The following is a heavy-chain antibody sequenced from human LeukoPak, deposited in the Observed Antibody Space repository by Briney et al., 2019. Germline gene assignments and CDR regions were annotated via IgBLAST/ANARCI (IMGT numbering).Heavy chain of an antibody. CDR3: AKDGLIPAATQYYYYYGMDV. D-gene: IGHD2-2*01. V-gene: IGHV3-74*01. Sequence: GGSLRLSCAASGLTFSSHWMHWVRQAPGKGLVWVSRITNDGSSTAYADSVKGRFTISRDNAKNMLYLQVNSLRAEDTAVYYCAKDGLIPAATQYYYYYGMDVWGQGTTVTVSS. CDR2: ITNDGSST. J-gene: IGHJ6*02. CDR1: GLTFSSHW.